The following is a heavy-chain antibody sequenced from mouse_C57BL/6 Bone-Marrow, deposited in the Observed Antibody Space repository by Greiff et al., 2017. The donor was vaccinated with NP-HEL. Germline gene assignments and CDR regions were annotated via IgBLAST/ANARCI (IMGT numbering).Heavy chain of an antibody. CDR2: INPNNGGT. Sequence: EVQLQESGPELVKPGASVKIPCKASGYTFTDYNMDWVKQSHGKSLEWIGDINPNNGGTIYNQKFKGKATLTVDKSSSTAYMELRSLTSEDTAVYYWARSMWGYYETGTWFDYWGQGTTLTVSS. V-gene: IGHV1-18*01. J-gene: IGHJ2*01. CDR1: GYTFTDYN. D-gene: IGHD2-3*01. CDR3: ARSMWGYYETGTWFDY.